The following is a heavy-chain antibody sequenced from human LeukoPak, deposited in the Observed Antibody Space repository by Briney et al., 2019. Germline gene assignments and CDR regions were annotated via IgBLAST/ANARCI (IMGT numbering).Heavy chain of an antibody. Sequence: GGSLRLSCAASGFTFSSYAMSWVRQAPGKGLEWVSAISGSGGSTYYADSVKGRFTISRDNSKNTLYLQMNSLRAEDKAVYYCAKSQGSSGWYNYYYGMDVWGQGTTVTVSS. CDR3: AKSQGSSGWYNYYYGMDV. D-gene: IGHD6-19*01. CDR1: GFTFSSYA. J-gene: IGHJ6*02. V-gene: IGHV3-23*01. CDR2: ISGSGGST.